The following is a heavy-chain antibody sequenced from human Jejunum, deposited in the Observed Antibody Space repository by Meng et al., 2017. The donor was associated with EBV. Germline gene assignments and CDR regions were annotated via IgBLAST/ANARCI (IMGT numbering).Heavy chain of an antibody. CDR2: IYSDSTT. V-gene: IGHV3-53*01. CDR1: GFIVSNSY. J-gene: IGHJ5*01. CDR3: AKRETSGWYDL. D-gene: IGHD6-19*01. Sequence: EMQLVDSGGGLSQPGGSLRLSCAASGFIVSNSYFSWVRQAPGKGLEWVSVIYSDSTTHYADSVKGRFTMSRDNSKSTLFLQMDSLRAEDTAIYYCAKRETSGWYDLWGQGTLVTVSS.